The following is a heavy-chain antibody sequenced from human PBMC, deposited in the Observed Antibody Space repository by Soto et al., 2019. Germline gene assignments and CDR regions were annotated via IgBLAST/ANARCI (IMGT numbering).Heavy chain of an antibody. CDR1: GFTSSSSD. V-gene: IGHV3-23*01. CDR2: ISDNGYGVYT. D-gene: IGHD6-19*01. CDR3: AKDRFSSGYDAFDV. J-gene: IGHJ3*01. Sequence: GGSLRLSCGVSGFTSSSSDMSWVRQAPGKGLEWVSGISDNGYGVYTYYADSVKGRFTISRDTSKNTLYLQMNSLRVEDTAVYYCAKDRFSSGYDAFDVWGQGTMVTVSS.